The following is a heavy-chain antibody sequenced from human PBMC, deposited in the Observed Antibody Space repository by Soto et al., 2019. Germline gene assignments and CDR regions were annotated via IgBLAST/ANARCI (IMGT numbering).Heavy chain of an antibody. D-gene: IGHD5-18*01. CDR1: GGIIRTGDYY. CDR3: ARTRDSYGSFYYYYYGMDV. V-gene: IGHV4-30-4*01. J-gene: IGHJ6*02. CDR2: IYYSRST. Sequence: SEALSLTYTVSGGIIRTGDYYWSWSRQPPGKGLEWTGYIYYSRSTSDHPSLKSRVTISVDTSKNQFSLKLSSVTAADTAVYYCARTRDSYGSFYYYYYGMDVWGQGTTVTVSS.